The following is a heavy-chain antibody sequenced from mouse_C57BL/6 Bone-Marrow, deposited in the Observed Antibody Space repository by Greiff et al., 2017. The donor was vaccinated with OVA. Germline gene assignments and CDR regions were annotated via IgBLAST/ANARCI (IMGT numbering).Heavy chain of an antibody. D-gene: IGHD4-1*01. CDR1: GFTFSDYY. V-gene: IGHV5-12*01. Sequence: EVKLVESGGGLVQPGGSLKLSCAASGFTFSDYYMYWVRQTPEKRLEWVAYISNGGGSTYYPDTVKGRFTISRDNAKNTLYLQMSRLKSEDTAMYYCARQELTGTLMDYWGQGTSVTVSS. CDR3: ARQELTGTLMDY. CDR2: ISNGGGST. J-gene: IGHJ4*01.